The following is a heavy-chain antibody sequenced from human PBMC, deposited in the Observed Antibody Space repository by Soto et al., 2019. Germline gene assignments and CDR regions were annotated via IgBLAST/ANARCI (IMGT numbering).Heavy chain of an antibody. J-gene: IGHJ6*02. Sequence: GSLRLSCAASGFTFSSYAMSWVRQAPGKGLEWVSAISGSGGSTYYADSVKGRFTISRDNSKNTLYLQMNSLRAEDTAVYYCASDIAARTSPYYGMDVWGQGTTVTVSS. D-gene: IGHD6-6*01. V-gene: IGHV3-23*01. CDR1: GFTFSSYA. CDR2: ISGSGGST. CDR3: ASDIAARTSPYYGMDV.